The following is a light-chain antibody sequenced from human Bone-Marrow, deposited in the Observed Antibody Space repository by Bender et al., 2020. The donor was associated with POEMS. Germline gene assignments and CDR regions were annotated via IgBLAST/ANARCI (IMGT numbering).Light chain of an antibody. J-gene: IGLJ3*02. Sequence: QSVLTQPPSVSAAPGQRVTISCSGSSSNIGSNFVCWYQQLPGTAPKLRICDNDKRPSGISDRFSGSKSGSSAIMDITGLQTGDEADYYCAARDDSLRAVVFGGGTKLTVL. CDR1: SSNIGSNF. CDR3: AARDDSLRAVV. V-gene: IGLV1-51*01. CDR2: DND.